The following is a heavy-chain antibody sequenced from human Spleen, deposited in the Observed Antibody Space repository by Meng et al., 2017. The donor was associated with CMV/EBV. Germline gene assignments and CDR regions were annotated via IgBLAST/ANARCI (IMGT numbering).Heavy chain of an antibody. Sequence: ASVKVSCKASGFTFTNYDIIWVRQAPGQGLEWMGWINPNSGGTNYAQKFQGRVTMTRDTSISTAYMELSRLRSDDTAVYYCARDQYGMDVWGQGTTVTVSS. CDR2: INPNSGGT. CDR3: ARDQYGMDV. CDR1: GFTFTNYD. J-gene: IGHJ6*02. V-gene: IGHV1-2*02.